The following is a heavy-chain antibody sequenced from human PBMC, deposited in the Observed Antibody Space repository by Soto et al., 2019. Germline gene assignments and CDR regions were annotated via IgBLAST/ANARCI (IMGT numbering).Heavy chain of an antibody. CDR3: AKDVASYASGSDF. V-gene: IGHV3-30*18. CDR1: GFTFRFSA. D-gene: IGHD2-2*01. CDR2: ISYDGKSQ. Sequence: GGSLRLSCAASGFTFRFSAMHWVRQAPGKGLEWVALISYDGKSQFYTDSVRDRFSISGDNSKNTLFLQMNSLTADDTAVYFCAKDVASYASGSDFWGQGVLVTVSS. J-gene: IGHJ4*02.